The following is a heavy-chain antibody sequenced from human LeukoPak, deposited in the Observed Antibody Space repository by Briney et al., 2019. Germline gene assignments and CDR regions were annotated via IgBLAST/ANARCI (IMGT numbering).Heavy chain of an antibody. J-gene: IGHJ5*02. Sequence: SETLSLTCTVSGGSISSYYWSWIRQPAGKGLEWIGGIYTSGSTNYNPSLKSRVTMSVDTSKSQFSLKLSSVTAADTAVYYCARDWNYDFWSGYPGGYNWFDPWGQGTLVTVSS. CDR1: GGSISSYY. V-gene: IGHV4-4*07. CDR2: IYTSGST. D-gene: IGHD3-3*01. CDR3: ARDWNYDFWSGYPGGYNWFDP.